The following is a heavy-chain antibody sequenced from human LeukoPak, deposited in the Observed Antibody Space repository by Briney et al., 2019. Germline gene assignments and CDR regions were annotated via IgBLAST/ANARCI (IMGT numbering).Heavy chain of an antibody. J-gene: IGHJ4*02. CDR1: GDSISSYY. CDR3: ARDYYYHNSGFFGY. D-gene: IGHD3-22*01. CDR2: IYSSGST. Sequence: SETLSLTCTVSGDSISSYYWSWIRQPAEKGLEWIGRIYSSGSTNYNPFLKSRVTMSADTSKNQFSLRLSSLTAADTAVYFCARDYYYHNSGFFGYWGQGTLVTVSS. V-gene: IGHV4-4*07.